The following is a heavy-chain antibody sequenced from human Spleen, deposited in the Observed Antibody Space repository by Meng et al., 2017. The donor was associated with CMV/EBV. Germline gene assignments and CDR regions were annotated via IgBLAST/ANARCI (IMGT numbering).Heavy chain of an antibody. D-gene: IGHD2-2*01. CDR2: INPNSGGT. CDR3: AREPTDCSSTSCYLDY. Sequence: SGYTFTGYYMHWVRQAPGQGLEWMGWINPNSGGTNYAQKFQSRVTMTRDTSISTAYMELSRLRSDDTAVYYCAREPTDCSSTSCYLDYWGQGTLVTVSS. V-gene: IGHV1-2*02. CDR1: GYTFTGYY. J-gene: IGHJ4*02.